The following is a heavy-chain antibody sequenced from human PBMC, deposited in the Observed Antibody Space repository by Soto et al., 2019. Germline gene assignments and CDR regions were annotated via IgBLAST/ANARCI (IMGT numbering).Heavy chain of an antibody. CDR3: ARLSLGYGDKYFQH. J-gene: IGHJ1*01. Sequence: ASVKVSCKASGGTFSSYTISWVRQAPGQGLEWMGIINPSGGSTSYAQKFQGRVTMTRDTSTSTVYMELSSLRSEDTAVYYCARLSLGYGDKYFQHWGQGTLVTVSS. CDR1: GGTFSSYT. CDR2: INPSGGST. V-gene: IGHV1-46*01. D-gene: IGHD4-17*01.